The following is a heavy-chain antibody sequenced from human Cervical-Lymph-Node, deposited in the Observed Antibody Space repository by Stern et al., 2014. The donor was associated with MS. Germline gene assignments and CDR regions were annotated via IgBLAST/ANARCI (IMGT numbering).Heavy chain of an antibody. CDR2: VRVDGSNK. V-gene: IGHV3-33*01. CDR3: ARDDGNYYYYYGMDV. CDR1: GFTLSSYG. J-gene: IGHJ6*02. Sequence: VQLVESGGGLVQPGRSLRLSCAASGFTLSSYGMHWVRQAPGTGMERVAVVRVDGSNKYNADSVKGRFTIARDNFQDKLYMSMASLRAEDTAVYYCARDDGNYYYYYGMDVWGQGTTVTVSS.